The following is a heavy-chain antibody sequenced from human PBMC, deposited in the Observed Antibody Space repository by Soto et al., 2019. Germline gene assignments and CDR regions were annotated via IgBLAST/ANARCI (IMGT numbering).Heavy chain of an antibody. Sequence: QVQLVQSGAEVKETGSSVKVSCKSSGYIFKNYAVTWLRQAPGQGLEWMGGIIPVFGTPDYSQKFRGRDTITADESTSTVYMELRSLTSEDTAVYYCARHLYDNVRGSYRHWCQGTLVTVSS. D-gene: IGHD3-16*02. CDR2: IIPVFGTP. CDR1: GYIFKNYA. V-gene: IGHV1-69*01. CDR3: ARHLYDNVRGSYRH. J-gene: IGHJ4*02.